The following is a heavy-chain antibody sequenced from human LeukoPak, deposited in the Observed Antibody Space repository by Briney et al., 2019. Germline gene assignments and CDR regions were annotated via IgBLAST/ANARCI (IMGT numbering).Heavy chain of an antibody. CDR3: ARDSWRVLDY. D-gene: IGHD3-3*01. Sequence: GGSLRLSCAASGFTFVKYWLSWVRQAPGKGLEWVANIKHDGSGKYYVDSVRGRFTVSRDNGKNSVFLQMDSLRAEDTAVYFCARDSWRVLDYWGQGTLVTVSS. J-gene: IGHJ4*02. CDR1: GFTFVKYW. CDR2: IKHDGSGK. V-gene: IGHV3-7*05.